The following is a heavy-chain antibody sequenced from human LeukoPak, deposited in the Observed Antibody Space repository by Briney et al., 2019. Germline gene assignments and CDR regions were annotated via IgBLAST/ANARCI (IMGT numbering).Heavy chain of an antibody. CDR3: ARDPDYYGSGSPDY. J-gene: IGHJ4*02. V-gene: IGHV3-30*02. CDR2: IRYDGSNK. Sequence: GGSLRLSCAASGFTFSSYGMHWVRQAPGKGLEWVAFIRYDGSNKYYAEFVKGRFTISRDNSKNTLYLQMNSLRAEDTAVYYCARDPDYYGSGSPDYWGQGTLVTVSS. D-gene: IGHD3-10*01. CDR1: GFTFSSYG.